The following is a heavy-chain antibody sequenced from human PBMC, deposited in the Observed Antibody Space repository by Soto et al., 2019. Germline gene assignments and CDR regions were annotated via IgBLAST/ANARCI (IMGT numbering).Heavy chain of an antibody. CDR2: IYYSGST. D-gene: IGHD5-18*01. CDR3: ARARGYSYGYDY. J-gene: IGHJ4*02. CDR1: GGSISSYY. V-gene: IGHV4-59*01. Sequence: TLSLTRTVSGGSISSYYWSWIRQPPGKGLEWIGYIYYSGSTNYNPSLKSRVTISVDTSKNQFSLKLSSVTAADTAVYYCARARGYSYGYDYWGQGTLVTVSS.